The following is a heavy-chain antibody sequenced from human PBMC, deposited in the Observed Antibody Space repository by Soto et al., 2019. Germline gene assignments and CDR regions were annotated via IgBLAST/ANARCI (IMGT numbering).Heavy chain of an antibody. Sequence: QVQLVQSGAEVRKPGSSVQVSCKASGGTFYTYTFSWVRQAPGQGLEWMGSITPIYPTTNYAEKFQGRLKVYADGFTNTAYMELNSLTSDDAAVYYCARVPRYSFPTSDDLDSWGQGTLVTVSS. CDR1: GGTFYTYT. V-gene: IGHV1-69*15. J-gene: IGHJ4*02. D-gene: IGHD5-18*01. CDR3: ARVPRYSFPTSDDLDS. CDR2: ITPIYPTT.